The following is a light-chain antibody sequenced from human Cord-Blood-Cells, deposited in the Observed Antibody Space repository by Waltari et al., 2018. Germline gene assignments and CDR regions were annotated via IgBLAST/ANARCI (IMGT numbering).Light chain of an antibody. Sequence: SYELTQPPSVSVSPGQPARITCSGDALPKQYAYWYQQKPGQAPVLVIYKDSERPSGIPERFSGSSSGTTVTLTISGGQAEDEADYYCQSADSSGTYPVFGGGTKLTVL. V-gene: IGLV3-25*02. CDR3: QSADSSGTYPV. CDR2: KDS. CDR1: ALPKQY. J-gene: IGLJ3*02.